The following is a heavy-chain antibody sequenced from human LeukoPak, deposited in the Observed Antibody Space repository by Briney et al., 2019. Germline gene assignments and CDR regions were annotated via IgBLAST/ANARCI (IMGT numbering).Heavy chain of an antibody. Sequence: GGPLSLSCTASGFSFGNYWVTWLRQAPGKGVEWVSAISGSSASTSYAPSVKGRFTSSRDNSKNTLYLQMNSLRAEHTAVYYCAKDQLWFGEGYWGQETLVTVSS. D-gene: IGHD3-10*01. CDR1: GFSFGNYW. CDR2: ISGSSAST. J-gene: IGHJ4*02. CDR3: AKDQLWFGEGY. V-gene: IGHV3-23*01.